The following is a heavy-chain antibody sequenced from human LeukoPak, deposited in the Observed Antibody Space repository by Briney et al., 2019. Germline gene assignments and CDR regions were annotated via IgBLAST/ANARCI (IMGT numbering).Heavy chain of an antibody. CDR3: ARGIGSTTVTTLEYYFDY. Sequence: ASVKVSCKASGYTFTSYDINWVRQATGQGLEWMGWMNPNSGNTGYAQKFQSRVTMTRNTSISTAYMELSSLRSEDTAVYYCARGIGSTTVTTLEYYFDYWGQGTPVTVSS. CDR1: GYTFTSYD. CDR2: MNPNSGNT. D-gene: IGHD4-17*01. J-gene: IGHJ4*02. V-gene: IGHV1-8*01.